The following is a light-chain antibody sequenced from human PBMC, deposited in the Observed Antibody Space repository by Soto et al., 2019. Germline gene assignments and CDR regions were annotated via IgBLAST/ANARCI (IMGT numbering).Light chain of an antibody. CDR2: DVS. CDR1: QTISNL. Sequence: DMQMTQSQSSLSASVGDRVTITCRASQTISNLLGWYQQRSGEAPKLLLYDVSTLQTGVPSRFSGSGSGTDFSLTISSLQPEDLGTYYCQQTFSTSITFGQGTRPEI. V-gene: IGKV1-39*01. CDR3: QQTFSTSIT. J-gene: IGKJ5*01.